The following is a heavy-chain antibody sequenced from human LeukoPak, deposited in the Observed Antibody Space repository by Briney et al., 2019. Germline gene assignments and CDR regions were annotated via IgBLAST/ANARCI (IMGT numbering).Heavy chain of an antibody. D-gene: IGHD3-16*02. V-gene: IGHV4-4*07. CDR1: GGSISSYY. CDR2: IYTSGST. J-gene: IGHJ4*02. CDR3: ARMGLNPLGYPTYFDY. Sequence: SETLSLTCPVSGGSISSYYWSWIRQPAGKGLEWIGRIYTSGSTNYNPSLKSPATMSVDTSKNQFSLKLSSVTAADTAVYYCARMGLNPLGYPTYFDYWGQGTLVTVSS.